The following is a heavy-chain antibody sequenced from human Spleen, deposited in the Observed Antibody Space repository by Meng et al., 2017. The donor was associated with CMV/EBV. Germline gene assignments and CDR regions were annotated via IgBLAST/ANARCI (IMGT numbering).Heavy chain of an antibody. CDR2: IIPIFGTA. CDR1: GGTFSSYA. Sequence: SVKVSCKASGGTFSSYAISWVRQAPGQGLEWMGGIIPIFGTANYAQKFQGRVTITTDESTSTAYMELSSLRSEDTAVYYCARWGGSCYSDSMCGGDSYYYYYGMDVWGQGTTVTVSS. J-gene: IGHJ6*02. D-gene: IGHD2-15*01. V-gene: IGHV1-69*05. CDR3: ARWGGSCYSDSMCGGDSYYYYYGMDV.